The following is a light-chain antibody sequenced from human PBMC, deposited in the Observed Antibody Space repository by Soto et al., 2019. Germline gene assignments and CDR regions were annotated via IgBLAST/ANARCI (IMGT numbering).Light chain of an antibody. Sequence: DIQMTQSPSSLSASVGDRVTITCRASQSIGRFLNXYQQKPGKAPNVLINVASTLRSGVPSRFSGSGSGTDFNLTINSLQPEDFATYFCQQSFTTPLTFGGGTKVDIK. CDR1: QSIGRF. CDR3: QQSFTTPLT. J-gene: IGKJ4*01. V-gene: IGKV1-39*01. CDR2: VAS.